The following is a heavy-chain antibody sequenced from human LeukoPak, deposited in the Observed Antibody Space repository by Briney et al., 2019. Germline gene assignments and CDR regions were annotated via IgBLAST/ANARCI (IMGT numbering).Heavy chain of an antibody. CDR1: GFTFSSYA. CDR3: AKRPPGSGLDY. CDR2: IRYDGTNR. Sequence: AGGSLRLSCAASGFTFSSYAMSWVRQAPGKGLEWVAFIRYDGTNRNYADSVQGRFTISRDNSKNTLYLQMTSLRVHDTALYYCAKRPPGSGLDYWGQGTLVTVSS. V-gene: IGHV3-30*02. J-gene: IGHJ4*02. D-gene: IGHD3-10*01.